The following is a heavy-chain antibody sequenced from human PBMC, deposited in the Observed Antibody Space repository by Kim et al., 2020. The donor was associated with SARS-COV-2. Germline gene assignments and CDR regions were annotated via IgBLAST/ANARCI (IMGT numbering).Heavy chain of an antibody. CDR3: ARVGYGGGVGY. J-gene: IGHJ4*02. V-gene: IGHV1-8*01. Sequence: GYAQKFQGGVTMTRNTSISTAYMELSSLRSEDTAVYYCARVGYGGGVGYWGQGTLVTVSS. D-gene: IGHD3-16*01.